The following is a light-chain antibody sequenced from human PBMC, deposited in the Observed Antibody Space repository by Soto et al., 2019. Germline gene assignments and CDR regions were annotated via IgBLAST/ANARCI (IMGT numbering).Light chain of an antibody. Sequence: QSALPQPASVSGSPGQSITISCAGTSSDVGGYNYVSWYQQHPGKVPRLIISDVNKRPSGVSDRFSGSKSGNTASLTISGLQAEDEADYYCASFTRSVTVVFGGGTKVTVL. CDR1: SSDVGGYNY. J-gene: IGLJ2*01. CDR3: ASFTRSVTVV. V-gene: IGLV2-14*03. CDR2: DVN.